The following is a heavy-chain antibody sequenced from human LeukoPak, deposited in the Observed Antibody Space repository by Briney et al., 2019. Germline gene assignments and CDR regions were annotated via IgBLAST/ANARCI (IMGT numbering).Heavy chain of an antibody. CDR2: ISSSSSYI. J-gene: IGHJ4*02. Sequence: MSGGSLRLSCAASGFTFSSYSMNWVRQAPGKVLEWVSSISSSSSYIYYADSVKGRFTISRDNAKNSLYLQMNSLRAEDTAVYYCARDNIRSGELLDYWGQGTLVTVSS. CDR1: GFTFSSYS. V-gene: IGHV3-21*01. D-gene: IGHD1-26*01. CDR3: ARDNIRSGELLDY.